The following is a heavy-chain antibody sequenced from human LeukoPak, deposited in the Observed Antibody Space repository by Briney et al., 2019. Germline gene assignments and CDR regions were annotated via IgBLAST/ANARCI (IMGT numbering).Heavy chain of an antibody. CDR2: IKQDGSEK. CDR3: ARDRGSGWYGYFQH. D-gene: IGHD6-19*01. Sequence: GTLSLTCAVSGGSITSNNWWRWVRPPPEKGLEWVANIKQDGSEKYYVDSVKGRFTISRDNAKNSLYLQMNSLRAEDTAVYYCARDRGSGWYGYFQHWGQGTLVTVSS. CDR1: GGSITSNNW. J-gene: IGHJ1*01. V-gene: IGHV3-7*01.